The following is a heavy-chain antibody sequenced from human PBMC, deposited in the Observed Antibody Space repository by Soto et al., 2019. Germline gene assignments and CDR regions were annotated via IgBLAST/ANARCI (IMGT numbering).Heavy chain of an antibody. Sequence: SLPCSVSSGSVSSGTYYWSWIRQPPGRGLEWIGHIYSSGSTNYNPSLKSRVTISVDTSKNQFSLILSSVTAADTAMYYGARESEAAGYQDWGQGTLVTVDS. CDR3: ARESEAAGYQD. CDR2: IYSSGST. V-gene: IGHV4-61*01. D-gene: IGHD2-15*01. CDR1: SGSVSSGTYY. J-gene: IGHJ1*01.